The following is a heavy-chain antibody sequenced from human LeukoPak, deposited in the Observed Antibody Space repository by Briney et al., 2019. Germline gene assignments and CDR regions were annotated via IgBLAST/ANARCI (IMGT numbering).Heavy chain of an antibody. J-gene: IGHJ5*02. CDR2: INPNSGGT. CDR3: ARASPAGLRYFDWLSTPNWFDP. V-gene: IGHV1-2*02. Sequence: ASVKVSCKASGYTFTGYYMHWVRQAPGQGLEWMGWINPNSGGTNYAQKFQGRVTMTRDTSVSTAYMELSRLRSDDTAVYYCARASPAGLRYFDWLSTPNWFDPWGQGTLVTVSS. CDR1: GYTFTGYY. D-gene: IGHD3-9*01.